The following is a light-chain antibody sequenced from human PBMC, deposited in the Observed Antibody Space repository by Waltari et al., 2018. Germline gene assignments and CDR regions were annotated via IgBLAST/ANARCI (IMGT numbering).Light chain of an antibody. CDR2: GAS. V-gene: IGKV3-15*01. CDR1: QSIRRSY. Sequence: ILLTQSPATLSVSRGERPTIPFRASQSIRRSYLAWYQQKPGQAPRLLIYGASTRATTIPARFSGSGSGTESTLTISSLQSEDFAVEYCQQYKSWPPRTFGGGTKVEIK. CDR3: QQYKSWPPRT. J-gene: IGKJ4*01.